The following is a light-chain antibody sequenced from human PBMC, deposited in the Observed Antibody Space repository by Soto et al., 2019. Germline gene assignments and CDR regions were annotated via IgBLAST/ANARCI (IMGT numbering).Light chain of an antibody. V-gene: IGKV3-15*01. CDR3: QQYSNWPPIT. CDR1: QSVRIS. J-gene: IGKJ5*01. CDR2: EAS. Sequence: EVVMTQSPASLSVSPGERASLSCRASQSVRISLAWYQQKPGQAPRLLIYEASTRATVIPARFSGSGSGTEFTLTISSLQSEDFAVYYCQQYSNWPPITFGQGTRLEIK.